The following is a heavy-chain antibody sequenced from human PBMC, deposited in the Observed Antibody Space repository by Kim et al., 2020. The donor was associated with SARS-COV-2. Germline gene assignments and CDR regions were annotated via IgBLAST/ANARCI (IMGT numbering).Heavy chain of an antibody. J-gene: IGHJ4*02. CDR3: ARTGWLRITIYGVVILARLFGCHY. CDR2: IIPIFGTA. CDR1: GGTFSSYA. V-gene: IGHV1-69*13. Sequence: SVKVSCKASGGTFSSYAISWVRQAPGQGLEWMGGIIPIFGTANYAQKFQGRVTITADESTSTAYMELSSLRSEDTAVYYCARTGWLRITIYGVVILARLFGCHYWGPGTLVTVSS. D-gene: IGHD3-3*01.